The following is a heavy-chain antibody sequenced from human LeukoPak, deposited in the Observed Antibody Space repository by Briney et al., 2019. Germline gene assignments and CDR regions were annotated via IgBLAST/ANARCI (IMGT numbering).Heavy chain of an antibody. CDR1: GSTFDDYA. CDR2: ISWNSGSI. D-gene: IGHD1-26*01. Sequence: GGSLRLSCAASGSTFDDYAMHWVRQAPGKGLEWVSGISWNSGSIGYADSVKGRFTISRDNAKNSLYLQMNSLRAEDTALYYCAKDTGLGFIGGPWDYWGQGTLVTVSS. V-gene: IGHV3-9*01. CDR3: AKDTGLGFIGGPWDY. J-gene: IGHJ4*02.